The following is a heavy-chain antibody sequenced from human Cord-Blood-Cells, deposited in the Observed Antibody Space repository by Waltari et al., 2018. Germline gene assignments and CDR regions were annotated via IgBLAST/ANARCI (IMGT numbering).Heavy chain of an antibody. D-gene: IGHD6-19*01. V-gene: IGHV4-39*01. Sequence: QLQLQESGPGLVKPSATLSLTRTVSGGSISRSIYYWGWTRPPPGKGLEWIGSIYYSGSTYYNPSLKSRVTISVDTSKNQFSLKLSSVTAADTAVYYCARGAVAGTVFDYWGQGTLVTVSS. CDR2: IYYSGST. CDR1: GGSISRSIYY. CDR3: ARGAVAGTVFDY. J-gene: IGHJ4*02.